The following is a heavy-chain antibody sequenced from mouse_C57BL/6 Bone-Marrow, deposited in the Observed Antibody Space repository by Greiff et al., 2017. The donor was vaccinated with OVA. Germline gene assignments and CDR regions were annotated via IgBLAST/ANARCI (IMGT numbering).Heavy chain of an antibody. D-gene: IGHD1-1*01. CDR2: IYPGDGDT. Sequence: VQLQQSGPELVKPGASVKISCKASGYAFSSSWMNWVKQRPGKGLEWIGRIYPGDGDTNYNGKFKGKATLTADKSSSTADMQLSSLTSEDAAVYFCARTYYYGSSSFAYWGQGTLVTVSA. V-gene: IGHV1-82*01. CDR3: ARTYYYGSSSFAY. CDR1: GYAFSSSW. J-gene: IGHJ3*01.